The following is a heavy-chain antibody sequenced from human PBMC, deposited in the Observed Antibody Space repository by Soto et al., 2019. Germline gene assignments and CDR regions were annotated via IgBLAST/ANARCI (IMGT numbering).Heavy chain of an antibody. Sequence: QVQLVQSAAEVMKPGASVKLSCQASGSTFTHYYIHWVRQAPGQGLEWLGIINPDTGTTSYAQTFQGRVTLTTDTSASTVYWELRGLAAEDTAVYYCASCPIYCGDSYCASWGQGPLVTVSS. CDR3: ASCPIYCGDSYCAS. CDR1: GSTFTHYY. V-gene: IGHV1-46*01. J-gene: IGHJ4*02. D-gene: IGHD2-21*01. CDR2: INPDTGTT.